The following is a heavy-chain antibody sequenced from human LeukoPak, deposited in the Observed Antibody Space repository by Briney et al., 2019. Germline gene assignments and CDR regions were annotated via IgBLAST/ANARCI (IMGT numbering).Heavy chain of an antibody. CDR1: GGSISSSSYY. D-gene: IGHD3-10*01. V-gene: IGHV4-39*07. Sequence: SETLSLTCTVSGGSISSSSYYWGWIRQPPGKGLEWIGSIYYSGSTYYNPSLKSRVTISVDTSKNQFSLKLSSVTAADTAAYYCARDRLWFGELRTLDYWGQGTLVTVSS. J-gene: IGHJ4*02. CDR2: IYYSGST. CDR3: ARDRLWFGELRTLDY.